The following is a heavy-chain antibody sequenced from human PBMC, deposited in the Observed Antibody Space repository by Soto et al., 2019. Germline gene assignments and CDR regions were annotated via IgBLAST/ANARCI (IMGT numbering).Heavy chain of an antibody. J-gene: IGHJ6*02. D-gene: IGHD5-12*01. CDR1: GFTFSSYG. CDR3: ARDFENDSGYSNYYYYGMDV. CDR2: ISYDGSNK. Sequence: LRLSCAASGFTFSSYGMHWVRQAPGKGLEWVAVISYDGSNKYYADSVKGRFTISRDNSKNTLYLQMNSLRAEDTAVYYCARDFENDSGYSNYYYYGMDVWGQGTTVTVYS. V-gene: IGHV3-30*03.